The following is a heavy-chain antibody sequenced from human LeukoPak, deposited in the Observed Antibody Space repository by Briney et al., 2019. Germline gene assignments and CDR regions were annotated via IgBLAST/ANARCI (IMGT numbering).Heavy chain of an antibody. CDR3: AADRYDFWRPNFDI. D-gene: IGHD3-3*01. J-gene: IGHJ3*02. CDR2: IVVGSGST. CDR1: GFTFTSSA. V-gene: IGHV1-58*01. Sequence: SVKVSCKASGFTFTSSAVQWVRQTRGPRHEWIGWIVVGSGSTNYAQKFQERVTITRDMSTSTAYTELSSLRSEDTAVYYCAADRYDFWRPNFDIWGQGSMVTVSS.